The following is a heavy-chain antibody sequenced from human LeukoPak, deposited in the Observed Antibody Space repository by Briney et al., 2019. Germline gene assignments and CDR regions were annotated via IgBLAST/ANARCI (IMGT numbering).Heavy chain of an antibody. CDR1: GGSISSYY. CDR2: IYYSGST. Sequence: SETLSLTCTVSGGSISSYYWSWIRQPPGQGLEWIGYIYYSGSTNYNPSLKSRVTISVDTSKNQFSLKLSSVTAAATAVYSCARLYGSGSYFAYGGQGTRVTVSS. V-gene: IGHV4-59*12. D-gene: IGHD3-10*01. CDR3: ARLYGSGSYFAY. J-gene: IGHJ4*02.